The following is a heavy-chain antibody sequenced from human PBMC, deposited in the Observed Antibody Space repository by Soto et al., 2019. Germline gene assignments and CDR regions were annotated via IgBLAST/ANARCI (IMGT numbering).Heavy chain of an antibody. J-gene: IGHJ6*04. D-gene: IGHD1-1*01. CDR1: GFTVSSNY. CDR2: IYSGGST. CDR3: ARENWNYGWDV. V-gene: IGHV3-66*01. Sequence: EVQLVESGGGLVQPGGSLRLSCAASGFTVSSNYMSWVRQAPGNGLEWVSVIYSGGSTYYADSVKGRFTISRDNSKNTLYLQMNSLRAEDTAVYYCARENWNYGWDVWGKGTTVTVSS.